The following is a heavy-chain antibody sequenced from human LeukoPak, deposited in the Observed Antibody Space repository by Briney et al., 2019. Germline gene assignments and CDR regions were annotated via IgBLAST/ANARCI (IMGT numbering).Heavy chain of an antibody. J-gene: IGHJ4*02. CDR1: GYTFTSYY. CDR3: ARDLIGPSTQQFSVGFDY. CDR2: INTSGGST. V-gene: IGHV1-46*01. Sequence: ASVKVSCKASGYTFTSYYMHWVRQAPGQVLEWMGIINTSGGSTSYAQKFQGRVTMTRDTSTSTVYMELSSLRSEDTAVYYCARDLIGPSTQQFSVGFDYWGQGTLVTVSS. D-gene: IGHD2-2*01.